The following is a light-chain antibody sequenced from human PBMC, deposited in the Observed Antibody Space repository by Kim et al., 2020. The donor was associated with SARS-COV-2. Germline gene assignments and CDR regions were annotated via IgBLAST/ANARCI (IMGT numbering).Light chain of an antibody. Sequence: SYELTQPLSVSVALGQTARSTCGGNNIGGKNVHWYQQKPGQAPVLVIYRDSNRPSGIPERFSGSNSGNTATLTISRAQAGGEADYYCQVWDSSTVVFGGGTQLTVL. V-gene: IGLV3-9*01. CDR2: RDS. CDR3: QVWDSSTVV. CDR1: NIGGKN. J-gene: IGLJ2*01.